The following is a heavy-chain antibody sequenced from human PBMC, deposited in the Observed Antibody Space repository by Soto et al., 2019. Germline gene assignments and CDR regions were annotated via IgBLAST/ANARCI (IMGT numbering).Heavy chain of an antibody. D-gene: IGHD6-19*01. CDR1: GGSVRSGSYY. CDR3: ARDGLGGSGWYDLLWFDP. Sequence: PSETLSLTCPFSGGSVRSGSYYWSWIRQPPGKGLEWIGYIYYSGSTNYNPSLKSRVTISVDTSKNQFSLKLSSVTAADTAVYYCARDGLGGSGWYDLLWFDPWGQGTLVTVSS. J-gene: IGHJ5*02. V-gene: IGHV4-61*01. CDR2: IYYSGST.